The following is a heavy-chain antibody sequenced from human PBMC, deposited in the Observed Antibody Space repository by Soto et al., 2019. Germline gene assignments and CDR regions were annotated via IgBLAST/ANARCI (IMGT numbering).Heavy chain of an antibody. Sequence: PGESLKISCKGSGYSFTSYWISWVRQMPGKGLEWMGRIDPSDSYTNYSPSFQGHVTISADKSISTAYLQWSSLKASDTAMYYCARRQAGTRIPYYYGMDVWGQGTTVTVSS. J-gene: IGHJ6*02. D-gene: IGHD6-13*01. CDR1: GYSFTSYW. V-gene: IGHV5-10-1*01. CDR2: IDPSDSYT. CDR3: ARRQAGTRIPYYYGMDV.